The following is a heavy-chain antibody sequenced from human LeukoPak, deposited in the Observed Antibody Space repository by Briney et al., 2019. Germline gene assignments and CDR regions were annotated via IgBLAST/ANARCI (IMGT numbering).Heavy chain of an antibody. CDR3: ARDLAYITPRYNAFDI. CDR1: GYTFTSYA. J-gene: IGHJ3*02. Sequence: ASVKVSCKASGYTFTSYAISWVRQAPGQGLEWMGGIIPIFGTANYAQKFQGRVTITADESTSTAYMELSSLRSEDTAVYYCARDLAYITPRYNAFDIWGQGTMVTVSS. V-gene: IGHV1-69*13. D-gene: IGHD4-23*01. CDR2: IIPIFGTA.